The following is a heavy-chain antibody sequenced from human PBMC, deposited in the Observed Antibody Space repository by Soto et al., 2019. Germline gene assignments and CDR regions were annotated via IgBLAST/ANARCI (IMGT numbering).Heavy chain of an antibody. V-gene: IGHV3-30*04. CDR1: GFTFSSYA. CDR2: ISNDGNNK. J-gene: IGHJ6*02. D-gene: IGHD6-13*01. CDR3: ARVAATKFGMDV. Sequence: SGGSLRLSCAASGFTFSSYAMHWVRQAPGKGLEWVAVISNDGNNKDYADTVKGRFPISRDNSKNTLYLEMNSLTTEDTAVYYCARVAATKFGMDVWGQGTTVTVSS.